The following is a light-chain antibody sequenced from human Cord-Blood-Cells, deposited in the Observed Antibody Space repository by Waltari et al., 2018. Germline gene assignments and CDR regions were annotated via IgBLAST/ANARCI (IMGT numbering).Light chain of an antibody. J-gene: IGKJ5*01. V-gene: IGKV2-30*01. Sequence: DVVMTQSPLSLPVTLGQPASISCRSSQSLVYSDGNTYLNWFQQRPGQSPRRLIYKVSNRDSGVPDRFSGRGSGTDFTLKISRVEAEDVGVYYCRQGTHWPITFGQGTRLEIK. CDR2: KVS. CDR1: QSLVYSDGNTY. CDR3: RQGTHWPIT.